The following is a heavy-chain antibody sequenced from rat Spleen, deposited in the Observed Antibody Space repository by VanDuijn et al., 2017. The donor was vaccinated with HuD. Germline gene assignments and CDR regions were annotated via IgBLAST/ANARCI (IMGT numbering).Heavy chain of an antibody. V-gene: IGHV5-29*01. Sequence: EVQLVESDGGLVQPGRSLKLSCAASGFTFSDFYMAWVRQAPTKGLEWVATISYGDSSGHSSTYYRDSVKGRFTISRDNAKSTLSLQRDSRRSEDTATYYCARRHYGYTDYFDYWGQGVMVTVSS. J-gene: IGHJ2*01. CDR1: GFTFSDFY. CDR2: ISYGDSSGHSST. CDR3: ARRHYGYTDYFDY. D-gene: IGHD1-9*01.